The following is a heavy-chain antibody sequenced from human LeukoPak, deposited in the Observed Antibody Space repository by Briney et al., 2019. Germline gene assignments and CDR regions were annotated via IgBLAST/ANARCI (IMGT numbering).Heavy chain of an antibody. V-gene: IGHV1-69*04. CDR1: GGTFSSYA. D-gene: IGHD3-3*01. CDR3: ARAPDDYDFWSGPFDY. CDR2: IIPILGIA. Sequence: SSVKVSCKASGGTFSSYAISWVRQAPGQGLEWMGRIIPILGIANYAQKFQGRVTITADKSTSTAYMELSSLRSEDTAVYYCARAPDDYDFWSGPFDYWGRGTLVTVSS. J-gene: IGHJ4*02.